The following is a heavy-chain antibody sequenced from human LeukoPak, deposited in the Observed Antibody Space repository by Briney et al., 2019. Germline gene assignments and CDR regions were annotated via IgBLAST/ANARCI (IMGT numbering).Heavy chain of an antibody. V-gene: IGHV3-30*04. CDR1: GFTFSSYA. Sequence: PGGSLRLSCAASGFTFSSYAMHWVRQAPGKGLEWVAVISYDGSNKYYADSVKGRFTISRDNSKNTLYLQMNSLRAEDTAVYYCARGLSSVAGMEVYYMDVWGKGTTVTVSS. D-gene: IGHD6-19*01. J-gene: IGHJ6*03. CDR3: ARGLSSVAGMEVYYMDV. CDR2: ISYDGSNK.